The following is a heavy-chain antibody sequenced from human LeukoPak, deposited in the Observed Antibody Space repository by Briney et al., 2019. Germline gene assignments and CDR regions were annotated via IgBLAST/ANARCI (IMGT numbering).Heavy chain of an antibody. Sequence: PGGSLRLSCSASGFTLSDYAMHWARQAPGKGLEFVSAISSNGGSTYYADSVKGRFTISRDNSKNTLSLQMSSLRAEDTAVYCCVKGGVGYWGQGTLVTVSS. V-gene: IGHV3-64D*09. CDR2: ISSNGGST. CDR3: VKGGVGY. J-gene: IGHJ4*02. CDR1: GFTLSDYA.